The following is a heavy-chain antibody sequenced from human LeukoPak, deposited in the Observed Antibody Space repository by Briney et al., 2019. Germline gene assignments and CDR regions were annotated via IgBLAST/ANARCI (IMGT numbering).Heavy chain of an antibody. V-gene: IGHV4-59*01. J-gene: IGHJ4*02. D-gene: IGHD3-3*01. CDR1: GGSISSYY. Sequence: PSETLSLTCTVSGGSISSYYWSWIRQPPGKGLEWIGYIYYSGSTNYNPSLKSRVTISVDTSKNQFSLKLSSVTAADTAVYYCARGRAYYDFWDWGQGTLVTVSS. CDR2: IYYSGST. CDR3: ARGRAYYDFWD.